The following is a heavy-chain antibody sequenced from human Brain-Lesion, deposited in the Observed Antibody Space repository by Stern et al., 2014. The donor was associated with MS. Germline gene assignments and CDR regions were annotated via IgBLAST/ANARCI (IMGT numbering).Heavy chain of an antibody. Sequence: VQLVESGPGLVKPSQSLSLSCTVSGGSISSGGYHWSRLRPPAGQGLEWIGRFFNGSSPGYNPSLKGRFPISIDTSKNQFSLRLNPMTAADTAVYYCARGRVVPGFQYYATDVWGQGTTVIVSS. J-gene: IGHJ6*02. CDR2: FFNGSSP. D-gene: IGHD2-2*01. V-gene: IGHV4-61*02. CDR1: GGSISSGGYH. CDR3: ARGRVVPGFQYYATDV.